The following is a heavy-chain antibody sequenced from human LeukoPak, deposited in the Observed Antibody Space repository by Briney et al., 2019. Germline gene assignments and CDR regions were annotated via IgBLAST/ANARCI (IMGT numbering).Heavy chain of an antibody. J-gene: IGHJ4*02. CDR2: ISGSGGST. CDR1: GFTFSSYA. D-gene: IGHD4-11*01. V-gene: IGHV3-23*01. CDR3: AKPLPPETVTRQYYFDY. Sequence: PGGSLRLSCAASGFTFSSYAMSWVRQAPGKGLEWVSAISGSGGSTYYADSVKGRFTISRDNSKNTLYLQTNSLRAEDTAVYYCAKPLPPETVTRQYYFDYWGQGTLVTVSS.